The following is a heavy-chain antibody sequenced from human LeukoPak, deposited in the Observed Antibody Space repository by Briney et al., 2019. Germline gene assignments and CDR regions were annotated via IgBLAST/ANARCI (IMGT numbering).Heavy chain of an antibody. Sequence: SETLSLTCTVSGVSISSSNSYWGWIRQPPGKGLEWIGNISYSGNTYYNASLKSQVIISVDTSKNQFSLKLSSVTAADTAVYYCAREGWQWLVHAFDIWGQGTMVTVSS. CDR2: ISYSGNT. V-gene: IGHV4-39*07. CDR3: AREGWQWLVHAFDI. CDR1: GVSISSSNSY. J-gene: IGHJ3*02. D-gene: IGHD6-19*01.